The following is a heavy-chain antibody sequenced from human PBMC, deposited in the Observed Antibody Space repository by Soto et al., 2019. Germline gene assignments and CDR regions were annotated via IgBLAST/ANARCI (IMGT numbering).Heavy chain of an antibody. CDR2: INHSGST. Sequence: PSETLSLTCAVSGGSTSSSNWWSWVRQPPGKGLEWIGEINHSGSTNYHPSLKSRLLISVDKSRNQFSLKLRSVTAADTAVYYCARATGSPVREGWFDPWGQGTLVTVSS. V-gene: IGHV4-4*02. CDR3: ARATGSPVREGWFDP. D-gene: IGHD1-1*01. J-gene: IGHJ5*02. CDR1: GGSTSSSNW.